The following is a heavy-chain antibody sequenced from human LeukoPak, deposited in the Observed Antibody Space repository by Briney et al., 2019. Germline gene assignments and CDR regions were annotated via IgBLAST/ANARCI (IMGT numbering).Heavy chain of an antibody. D-gene: IGHD5-12*01. CDR2: ISGSGGST. V-gene: IGHV3-23*01. Sequence: GGSLRLSCAASGFTFSSYAMSWVRQAPGEGLEWVSAISGSGGSTYYADSVKGRFTISRDNSKNTLYLQMNSLRAEDTAVYYCAKDSRFKWLRLKGIGLYYFDYWGQGTLVTVSS. J-gene: IGHJ4*02. CDR3: AKDSRFKWLRLKGIGLYYFDY. CDR1: GFTFSSYA.